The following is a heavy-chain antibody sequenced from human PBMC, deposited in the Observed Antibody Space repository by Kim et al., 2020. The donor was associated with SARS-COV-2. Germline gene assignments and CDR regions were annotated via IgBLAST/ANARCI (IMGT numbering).Heavy chain of an antibody. D-gene: IGHD6-13*01. Sequence: SETLSLTCTVSGGSISSGGYYWSWIRQHPGKGLEWIAYIYYSGSTYSNPSLKSRVTISVDTSTNQFSLKLSSVTAADTAVYYCARSLQGRIAALGYWGQGTLVTVSS. CDR3: ARSLQGRIAALGY. J-gene: IGHJ4*02. V-gene: IGHV4-31*03. CDR1: GGSISSGGYY. CDR2: IYYSGST.